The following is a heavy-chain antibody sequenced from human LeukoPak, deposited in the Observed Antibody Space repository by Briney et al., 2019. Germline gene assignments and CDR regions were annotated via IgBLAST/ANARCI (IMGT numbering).Heavy chain of an antibody. Sequence: SETLSLTCTVSGGSLSSYYWSWIQQPPPTGLEGIGDIYYSGSTNYNPSLQSRVAISVDTAKNQFSLKLSSVTAADTAVYYCARVGYDYVWGSYRPVRFYYYYMDVWGKGTTVTVSS. J-gene: IGHJ6*03. V-gene: IGHV4-59*01. CDR1: GGSLSSYY. CDR3: ARVGYDYVWGSYRPVRFYYYYMDV. D-gene: IGHD3-16*02. CDR2: IYYSGST.